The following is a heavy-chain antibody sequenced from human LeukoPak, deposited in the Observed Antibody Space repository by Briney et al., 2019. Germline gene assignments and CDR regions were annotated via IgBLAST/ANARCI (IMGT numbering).Heavy chain of an antibody. CDR2: IYHSGST. J-gene: IGHJ6*03. CDR3: ARAMEYYDFWSGYGDYMDV. CDR1: GGSISSSNW. V-gene: IGHV4-4*02. Sequence: SETLSLTCAVSGGSISSSNWWSWVRQSPRKGLEWIGEIYHSGSTNYNPSLKSRVTISVDKSKNQFSLKLSSVTAADTAVYYCARAMEYYDFWSGYGDYMDVWGKGTTVTVSS. D-gene: IGHD3-3*01.